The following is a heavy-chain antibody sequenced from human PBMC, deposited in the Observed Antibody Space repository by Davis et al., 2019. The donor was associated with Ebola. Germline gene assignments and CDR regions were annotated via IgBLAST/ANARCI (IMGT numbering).Heavy chain of an antibody. V-gene: IGHV3-48*02. Sequence: GESLKISCAASGFTFSSYSMNWVRQAPGKGLEWVSYISSSSSTIYYADSVKGRFTISRDNAKNSLYLQMNSLRDEDTAVYYCARDGSGTEDYYYYGMDVWGQGTTVTVSS. CDR1: GFTFSSYS. J-gene: IGHJ6*02. D-gene: IGHD3-10*01. CDR3: ARDGSGTEDYYYYGMDV. CDR2: ISSSSSTI.